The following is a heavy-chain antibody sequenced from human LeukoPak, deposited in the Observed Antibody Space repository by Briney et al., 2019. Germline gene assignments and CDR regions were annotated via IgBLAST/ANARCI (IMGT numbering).Heavy chain of an antibody. V-gene: IGHV4-61*01. CDR1: EGSVISGSCY. D-gene: IGHD3-3*01. CDR2: IYYSGST. Sequence: SETLSFTYTVAEGSVISGSCYCSWIRQPPGKGLEWIGYIYYSGSTNYNPSLKSRVTISVDTSKNQFSLKLSSVTAADTAVYYCARQEVITIWSKNAFDIWGQGTMVTVSS. J-gene: IGHJ3*02. CDR3: ARQEVITIWSKNAFDI.